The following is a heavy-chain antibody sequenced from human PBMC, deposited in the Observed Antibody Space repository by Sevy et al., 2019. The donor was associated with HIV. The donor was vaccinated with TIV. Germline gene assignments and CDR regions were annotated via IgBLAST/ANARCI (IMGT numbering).Heavy chain of an antibody. CDR3: TREDGYNHVYNWFDP. V-gene: IGHV3-21*01. CDR1: GFIFNVYN. D-gene: IGHD5-12*01. J-gene: IGHJ5*02. CDR2: ISTVSTYI. Sequence: GGSLRLSCEASGFIFNVYNMNWVRQAPGKGLEWVSSISTVSTYIDYANTVKGRLTISRDKAKNLLFLQMNNLRAEDTAVYYCTREDGYNHVYNWFDPWGQGTLVTVSS.